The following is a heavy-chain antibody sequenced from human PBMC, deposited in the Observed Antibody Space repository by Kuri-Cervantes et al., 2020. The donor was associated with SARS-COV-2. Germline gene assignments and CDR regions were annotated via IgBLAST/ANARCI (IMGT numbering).Heavy chain of an antibody. CDR3: ARGAEGSPFDY. Sequence: SETLSLTCTVFGGPISSYYWSWIRQPAGKGLEWIGRIYTSGRTNYNPSLKSRVTMSVETSKNQFSLKLSSVTAADTAVYYCARGAEGSPFDYWGQGTLVTVSS. D-gene: IGHD6-13*01. J-gene: IGHJ4*02. CDR1: GGPISSYY. V-gene: IGHV4-4*07. CDR2: IYTSGRT.